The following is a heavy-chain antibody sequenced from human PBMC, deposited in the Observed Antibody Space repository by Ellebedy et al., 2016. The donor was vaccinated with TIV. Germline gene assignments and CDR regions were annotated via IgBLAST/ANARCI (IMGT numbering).Heavy chain of an antibody. V-gene: IGHV4-59*01. Sequence: MPSETLSLTCAVSGASIGGYFWSWIRQPPGKGLEWIAYIHNGVTTSYNPSLKSRVTISEDTSKNQFSLRLTSVTAADTAIYFCARLPRGDIYGYFDYWGQGTLVTVSS. J-gene: IGHJ4*02. CDR3: ARLPRGDIYGYFDY. D-gene: IGHD5-18*01. CDR2: IHNGVTT. CDR1: GASIGGYF.